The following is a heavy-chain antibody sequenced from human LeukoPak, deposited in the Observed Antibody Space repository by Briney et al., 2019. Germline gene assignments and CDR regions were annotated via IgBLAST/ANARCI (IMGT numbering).Heavy chain of an antibody. V-gene: IGHV3-48*03. CDR2: ISSSGSTI. CDR3: ARDCSGGSCYSPAPGAFDI. Sequence: GGSLRLSCAASGFTFSSYEMNWVRQAPGEGLEWVSYISSSGSTIYYADSVKGRFTISRDNAKNSLYLQMNSLRAEDTAVYYCARDCSGGSCYSPAPGAFDIWGQGTMVTVSS. J-gene: IGHJ3*02. D-gene: IGHD2-15*01. CDR1: GFTFSSYE.